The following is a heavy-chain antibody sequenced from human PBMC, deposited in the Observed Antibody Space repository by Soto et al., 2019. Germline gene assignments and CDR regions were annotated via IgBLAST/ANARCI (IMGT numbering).Heavy chain of an antibody. CDR3: TRASSLDFDF. CDR2: IRRNAYGGTT. D-gene: IGHD3-16*01. V-gene: IGHV3-49*04. J-gene: IGHJ4*02. CDR1: GFTFGDYA. Sequence: PGGSLRLSCTTSGFTFGDYALSWVRQASGKGLEWVGFIRRNAYGGTTDYAASVKGRFTISRDDSKSIAYLQMNSLRTEDTALYYCTRASSLDFDFWGQGTLVTVSS.